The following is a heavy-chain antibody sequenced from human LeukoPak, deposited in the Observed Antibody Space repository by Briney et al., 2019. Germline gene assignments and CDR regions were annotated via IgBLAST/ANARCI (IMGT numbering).Heavy chain of an antibody. Sequence: SQTLSLTCTVSGDSISSGSYYWSWIRQPAGKGLEWIGRIYTSESTNYNPSLKSRVTMSVDTSKNQFSLKLSSVTAADTAVYYCARTIGTMVRGVNPYYYYYYMDVWGKGTTVTISS. CDR2: IYTSEST. CDR3: ARTIGTMVRGVNPYYYYYYMDV. CDR1: GDSISSGSYY. D-gene: IGHD3-10*01. J-gene: IGHJ6*03. V-gene: IGHV4-61*02.